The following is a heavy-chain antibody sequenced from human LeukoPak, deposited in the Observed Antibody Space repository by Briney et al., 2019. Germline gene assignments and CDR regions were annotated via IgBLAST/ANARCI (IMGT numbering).Heavy chain of an antibody. D-gene: IGHD1-26*01. CDR3: AKDRPGSGSTAYNFDY. V-gene: IGHV3-23*01. J-gene: IGHJ4*02. CDR2: VTGSGDST. CDR1: GFSFSSYA. Sequence: PGGSLRLSCAASGFSFSSYAMSWVRQAPGKGLEWVSAVTGSGDSTYYADSVKGRSTISRDNSKNTLYLQMNSLRAEDTAVYYCAKDRPGSGSTAYNFDYWGQGALVTVSS.